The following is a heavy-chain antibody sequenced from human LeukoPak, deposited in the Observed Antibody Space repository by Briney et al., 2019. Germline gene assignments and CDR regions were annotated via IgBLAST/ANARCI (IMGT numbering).Heavy chain of an antibody. V-gene: IGHV3-74*01. CDR2: IKSDGSIT. CDR3: ARDGFLGPVTAYLDY. CDR1: GFTFSGYA. Sequence: GGSLRLSCAASGFTFSGYAMHWVRQAPGEGLVWVSRIKSDGSITSYADSVMGRFTISRDNARNTLFLEMNTLRADDSAVYYCARDGFLGPVTAYLDYWGQGTPVTVSS. J-gene: IGHJ4*02. D-gene: IGHD2-21*02.